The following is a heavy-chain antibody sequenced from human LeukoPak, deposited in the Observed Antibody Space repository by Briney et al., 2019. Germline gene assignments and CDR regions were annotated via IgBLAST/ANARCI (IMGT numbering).Heavy chain of an antibody. J-gene: IGHJ6*02. V-gene: IGHV3-23*01. CDR2: ISGSGGST. CDR3: AKGEDYYGSGSPNYYYYGMDV. D-gene: IGHD3-10*01. Sequence: GGSLRLSCAASGFTFSSYAMSWVRQAPVKGLEWVSAISGSGGSTYYADSVKGRFTISRDNSKNTLYLQMNSLRAEDTAVYYCAKGEDYYGSGSPNYYYYGMDVWGQGTTVTVSS. CDR1: GFTFSSYA.